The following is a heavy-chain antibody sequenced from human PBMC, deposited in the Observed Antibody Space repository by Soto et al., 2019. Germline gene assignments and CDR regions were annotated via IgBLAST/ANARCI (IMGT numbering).Heavy chain of an antibody. J-gene: IGHJ4*02. CDR3: AIIGSGDYSDFDY. D-gene: IGHD4-4*01. CDR2: IRPNDGHT. Sequence: SVKVSCKASGGTFTSYGISWVRQAPGQGLEWMGWIRPNDGHTNYAQKFQDRVTMTRDTSTTTVYMDLRSLGSDDTAVYYCAIIGSGDYSDFDYWGQGTLVTVSS. CDR1: GGTFTSYG. V-gene: IGHV1-18*01.